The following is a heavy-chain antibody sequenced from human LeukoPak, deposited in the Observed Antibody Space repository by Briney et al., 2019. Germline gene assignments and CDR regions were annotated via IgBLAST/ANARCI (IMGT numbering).Heavy chain of an antibody. D-gene: IGHD3-3*01. CDR3: ARAIFSRNWFDP. CDR2: IYYSGST. J-gene: IGHJ5*02. CDR1: GGSISSYY. V-gene: IGHV4-59*01. Sequence: PSETLSLTCTVSGGSISSYYWSWIRQPPGKGLEWIGYIYYSGSTNYNPSLKSRVTISVDTSKNQFSLKLSSVTAADTAVYYCARAIFSRNWFDPRGQGTLVTVSS.